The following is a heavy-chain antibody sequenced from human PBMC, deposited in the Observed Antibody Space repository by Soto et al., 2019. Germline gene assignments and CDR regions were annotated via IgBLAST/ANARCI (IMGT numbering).Heavy chain of an antibody. V-gene: IGHV1-46*01. Sequence: DSVKVSCKASGYTFTSYYMHWVRQAPGQGLEWMGIINPSGGSTSYAQKFQGRVTMTRDTSTSTVYMELSSLRSEDTAVYYCARGIKEVAARQVIDYWGQGTLVTVSS. CDR3: ARGIKEVAARQVIDY. CDR1: GYTFTSYY. CDR2: INPSGGST. D-gene: IGHD6-6*01. J-gene: IGHJ4*02.